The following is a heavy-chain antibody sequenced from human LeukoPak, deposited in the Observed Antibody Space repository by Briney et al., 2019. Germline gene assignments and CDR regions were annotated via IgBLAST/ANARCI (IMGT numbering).Heavy chain of an antibody. CDR2: INSDGSFT. V-gene: IGHV3-74*01. Sequence: GGSLRLSCAASGFSFSSYWMHWVRQAPGKGLVWVSRINSDGSFTSYADSVKGRFTISRDNAKNTLYLQMNSLRAEDTAVYYCARGDQQYQLQWFVYPDYWGQGTLVTVSS. CDR1: GFSFSSYW. D-gene: IGHD5/OR15-5a*01. CDR3: ARGDQQYQLQWFVYPDY. J-gene: IGHJ4*02.